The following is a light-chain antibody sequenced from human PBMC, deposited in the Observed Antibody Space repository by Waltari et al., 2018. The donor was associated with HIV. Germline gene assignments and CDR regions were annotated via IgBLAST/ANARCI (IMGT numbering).Light chain of an antibody. J-gene: IGLJ2*01. CDR3: CSFTGRKSLI. Sequence: QSALTQPASVSGSPGQSLTISCIGTNSDVAAYNLVSCYQQRPGKAPKLIIYEVNKRPSGVSDRFSASKSGNTASLTLSGLQAEDEANYYCCSFTGRKSLIFGGGTKLTVL. V-gene: IGLV2-23*02. CDR2: EVN. CDR1: NSDVAAYNL.